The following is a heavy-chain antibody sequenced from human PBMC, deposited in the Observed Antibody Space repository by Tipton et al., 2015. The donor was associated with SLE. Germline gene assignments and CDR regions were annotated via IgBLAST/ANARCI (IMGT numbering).Heavy chain of an antibody. Sequence: TLSLTCVVSGYSISSGYYWGWIRPPPGKGLEWIGSIYQSGSTYYNPSLKSRVSISGDTSKNQFSLKLRSVTAADTAVYYCATYGSGRYYYGMDVWGQGTTVTVSS. CDR1: GYSISSGYY. CDR3: ATYGSGRYYYGMDV. D-gene: IGHD3-10*01. V-gene: IGHV4-38-2*01. CDR2: IYQSGST. J-gene: IGHJ6*02.